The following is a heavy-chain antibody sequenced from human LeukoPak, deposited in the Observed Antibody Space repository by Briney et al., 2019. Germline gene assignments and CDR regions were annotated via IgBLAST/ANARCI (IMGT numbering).Heavy chain of an antibody. CDR3: ARDLDSSQVEYYFDY. Sequence: SETLSLTCTVPGGSISSYYWSWIRQPAGKGLEWIGRIYTSGSTNYNPSLKSRVTMSVDTSKNQFSLKLSSVTAADTAVYYCARDLDSSQVEYYFDYWGQGTLVTVSS. CDR2: IYTSGST. D-gene: IGHD2-2*03. J-gene: IGHJ4*02. CDR1: GGSISSYY. V-gene: IGHV4-4*07.